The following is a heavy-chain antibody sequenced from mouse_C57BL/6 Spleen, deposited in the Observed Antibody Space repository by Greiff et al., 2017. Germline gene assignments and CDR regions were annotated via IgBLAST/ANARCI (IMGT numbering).Heavy chain of an antibody. D-gene: IGHD2-4*01. CDR3: TASHDCDYWYFDV. Sequence: EVQLQQSGAELVRPGASVKLSCTASGFNIKDYYMHWVKQRPEQGLEWIGRIDPEDGDTEYAPKFQGKATMTADTSSNTAYLQLSSLTSEDTAVYYGTASHDCDYWYFDVWGTGTTVTVSS. CDR2: IDPEDGDT. V-gene: IGHV14-1*01. CDR1: GFNIKDYY. J-gene: IGHJ1*03.